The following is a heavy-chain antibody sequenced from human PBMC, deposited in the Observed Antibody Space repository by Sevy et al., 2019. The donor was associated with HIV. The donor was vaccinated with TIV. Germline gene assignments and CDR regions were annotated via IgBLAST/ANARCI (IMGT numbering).Heavy chain of an antibody. V-gene: IGHV3-30*02. CDR3: VEEGGGEGGDH. Sequence: GGSLRLSCAASGFSFSSYGMHWVRQAPGKGLEWMSYIQYDGSNKDYADSVKGRFTISRDNSKNTLYLQMNSRRVEDAAVFKCVEEGGGEGGDHGGQGTLVTVSS. CDR1: GFSFSSYG. J-gene: IGHJ4*02. CDR2: IQYDGSNK. D-gene: IGHD2-21*01.